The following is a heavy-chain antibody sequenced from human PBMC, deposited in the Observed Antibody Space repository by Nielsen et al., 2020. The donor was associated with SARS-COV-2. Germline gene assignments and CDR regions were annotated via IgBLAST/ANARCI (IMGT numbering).Heavy chain of an antibody. CDR2: IHSDGSIT. D-gene: IGHD3-3*01. CDR1: GFTFSSYG. CDR3: ARDAFWSGYDY. V-gene: IGHV3-74*03. Sequence: GGSLRLSCAASGFTFSSYGMHWVRQAPGKGLVWVSRIHSDGSITTYADSVKGRFTISRDNAKNTLYLQMNFLRAEDTAVYYCARDAFWSGYDYWGQGTLVTVSS. J-gene: IGHJ4*02.